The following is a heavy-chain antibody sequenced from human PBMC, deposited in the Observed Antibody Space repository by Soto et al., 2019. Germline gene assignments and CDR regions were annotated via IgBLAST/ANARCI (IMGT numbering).Heavy chain of an antibody. Sequence: ASVKVSFKASGYNFIGQYIHWVRQAPGQGLEWMGIINPSGGGTTYAQKFQGRVVMTSDASTSTVYVELSRLRSDDTAVYYCARGDGSGSYSHGMDVWG. CDR3: ARGDGSGSYSHGMDV. CDR2: INPSGGGT. J-gene: IGHJ6*02. V-gene: IGHV1-46*01. CDR1: GYNFIGQY. D-gene: IGHD3-10*01.